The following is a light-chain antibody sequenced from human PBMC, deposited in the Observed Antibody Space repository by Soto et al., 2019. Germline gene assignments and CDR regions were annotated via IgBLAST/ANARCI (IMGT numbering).Light chain of an antibody. J-gene: IGLJ2*01. V-gene: IGLV2-14*03. CDR3: SSFTSSSTVV. CDR2: IVG. Sequence: QSALTQPASVSGSPGQSITISCTGTSSDIGGYDYVSWYQQHPGKAPKLIIYIVGKRPSGVSNRFSGSKSGNTASLTISGLQAEDEADYHCSSFTSSSTVVFGGGTKLTVL. CDR1: SSDIGGYDY.